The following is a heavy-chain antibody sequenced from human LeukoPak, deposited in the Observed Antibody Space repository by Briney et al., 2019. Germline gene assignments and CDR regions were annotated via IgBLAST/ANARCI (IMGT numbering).Heavy chain of an antibody. CDR1: GGSIRTYY. Sequence: PSETLSLTCTVSGGSIRTYYWSWIRQPPGKGLEWIGCISHSGSTDYNPSLKSRLTISVDTSKNQFSLKLTSVTAADTAMYYCARGLRPRDYYYYGLDVWGPGTTVTVSS. CDR3: ARGLRPRDYYYYGLDV. D-gene: IGHD4-17*01. CDR2: ISHSGST. V-gene: IGHV4-59*01. J-gene: IGHJ6*02.